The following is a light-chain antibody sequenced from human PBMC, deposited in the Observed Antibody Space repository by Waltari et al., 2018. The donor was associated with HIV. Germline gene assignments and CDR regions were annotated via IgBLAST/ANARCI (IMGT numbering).Light chain of an antibody. CDR2: WAP. Sequence: DIVMTQSPDSLAVSLGERATINCKSSQSVLYSSNNKNYLAWYKQKPGQPPKLLIYWAPTREAGVPDRVSGSGSGTDFTLTISSRQAEDVAVYYCQQYYSTPAWTFGQGTKVEIK. J-gene: IGKJ1*01. V-gene: IGKV4-1*01. CDR1: QSVLYSSNNKNY. CDR3: QQYYSTPAWT.